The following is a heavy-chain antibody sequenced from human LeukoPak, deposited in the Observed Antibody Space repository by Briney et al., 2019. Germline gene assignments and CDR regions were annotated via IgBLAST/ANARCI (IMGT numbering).Heavy chain of an antibody. CDR1: GFTISNYW. V-gene: IGHV3-74*03. Sequence: GGSLRLSCVGSGFTISNYWMHWVCQAPGTGLMWVSRIHPDGRITTYPDSVRGRFTISRDNTKNLLYLQMSSLRAEDTAVYYCATDRGWRTSGYYLYYFEYWGQGTLVTFSS. D-gene: IGHD3-3*01. CDR2: IHPDGRIT. CDR3: ATDRGWRTSGYYLYYFEY. J-gene: IGHJ4*02.